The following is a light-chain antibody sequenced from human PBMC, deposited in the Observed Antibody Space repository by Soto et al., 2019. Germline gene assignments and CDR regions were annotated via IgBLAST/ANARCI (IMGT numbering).Light chain of an antibody. CDR2: SNN. J-gene: IGLJ2*01. V-gene: IGLV1-44*01. CDR1: SSNIGSNT. CDR3: AAWDDSLNGPHVV. Sequence: VLTQPPSASGTPGQRVPISCSGSSSNIGSNTVNWYQQLPGTAPKLLIYSNNQRPSGVPDRFSGSKSGTSASLAISGLQSEDEADYYCAAWDDSLNGPHVVFGGGTKLTVL.